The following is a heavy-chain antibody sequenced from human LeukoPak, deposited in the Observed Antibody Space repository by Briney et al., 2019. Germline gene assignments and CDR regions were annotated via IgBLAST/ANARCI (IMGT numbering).Heavy chain of an antibody. Sequence: GGSLRLSCAASGFTVSSNYMGWVRQAPGKGLEWVSVIYSGGSTYYADSVKGRFTISRDNSKNTLYLQMNSLRAEDTAVYYCARDIAGGYYYMDVWGKGTTVTVSS. D-gene: IGHD6-13*01. CDR1: GFTVSSNY. J-gene: IGHJ6*03. V-gene: IGHV3-53*01. CDR2: IYSGGST. CDR3: ARDIAGGYYYMDV.